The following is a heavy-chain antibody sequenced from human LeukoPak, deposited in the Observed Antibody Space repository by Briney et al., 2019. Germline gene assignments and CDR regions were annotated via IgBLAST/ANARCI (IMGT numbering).Heavy chain of an antibody. V-gene: IGHV1-18*01. CDR2: ISAYNGNT. D-gene: IGHD3-3*01. CDR3: ARDHRATYYDFWSGYSYYFDY. J-gene: IGHJ4*02. CDR1: GYTFTSYG. Sequence: ASVKASCKASGYTFTSYGISWVRQAPGQGLEWMGWISAYNGNTNYAQKLQGRVTMTTDTSTSTAYMELRSLRSDDTAVYYCARDHRATYYDFWSGYSYYFDYWGQGTLVTVSS.